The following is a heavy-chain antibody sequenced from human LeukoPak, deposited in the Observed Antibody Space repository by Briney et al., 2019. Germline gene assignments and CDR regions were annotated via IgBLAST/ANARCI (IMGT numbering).Heavy chain of an antibody. CDR2: IYYSGST. D-gene: IGHD4-17*01. CDR1: GGSLSSYY. J-gene: IGHJ4*02. Sequence: SETLSLTCTVSGGSLSSYYWSWIRQPPGKGLEWIGYIYYSGSTNYNPSLKSRVTISVDTSKNQFSLKLSSVTAADTAVYYCARGNDYGDSWDYWGQGTLVTVSS. CDR3: ARGNDYGDSWDY. V-gene: IGHV4-59*01.